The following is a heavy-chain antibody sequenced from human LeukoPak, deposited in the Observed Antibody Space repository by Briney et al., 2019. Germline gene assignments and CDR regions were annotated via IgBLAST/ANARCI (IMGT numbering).Heavy chain of an antibody. J-gene: IGHJ4*02. CDR3: ARFSGAYYDSSGFMDY. Sequence: NPSETLSLTCTVSGGSISSSSYYWGWIRQPPGKGLEWIGSIYYSGSTYYNPSLKSRVTISVDTSKNQFYLKLSSVTAADTAVYYCARFSGAYYDSSGFMDYWGQGTLVTVSS. V-gene: IGHV4-39*01. CDR1: GGSISSSSYY. D-gene: IGHD3-22*01. CDR2: IYYSGST.